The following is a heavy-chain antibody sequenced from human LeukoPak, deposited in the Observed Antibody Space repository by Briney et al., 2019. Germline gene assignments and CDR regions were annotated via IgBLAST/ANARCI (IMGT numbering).Heavy chain of an antibody. D-gene: IGHD3-9*01. CDR3: ARAQSFDWLFSWCHAFDI. CDR2: IYYSGST. J-gene: IGHJ3*02. CDR1: GGSISSSSYY. Sequence: PSETLSLTCTVSGGSISSSSYYWGWIRQPPGKGLEWIGSIYYSGSTYYNPSLKSRVTISVDTSKNQFSLKLSSVTAADTAVYYCARAQSFDWLFSWCHAFDIWGQGTMVTVSS. V-gene: IGHV4-39*07.